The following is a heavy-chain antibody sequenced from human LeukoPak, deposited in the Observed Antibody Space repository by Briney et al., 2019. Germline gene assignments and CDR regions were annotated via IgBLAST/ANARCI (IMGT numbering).Heavy chain of an antibody. CDR1: GGTFSSYA. CDR3: ARDLYMVRGVIITRDWFDP. D-gene: IGHD3-10*01. Sequence: SVKVSCKASGGTFSSYAISWVRQAPGQGLEWMGRIIPILGIANYAQKLQGRVTMTTDTSTSTAYMELRSLRSDDTAVYYCARDLYMVRGVIITRDWFDPWGQGTLVTVFS. V-gene: IGHV1-69*04. CDR2: IIPILGIA. J-gene: IGHJ5*02.